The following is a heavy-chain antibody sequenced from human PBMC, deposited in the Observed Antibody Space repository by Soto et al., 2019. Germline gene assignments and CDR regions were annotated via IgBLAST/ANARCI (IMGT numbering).Heavy chain of an antibody. CDR1: GYSLSDLS. Sequence: ASVKVSCKVSGYSLSDLSMHWVRQAPGKGLEGMGGLDAEYGETIYAQKLQGRGTMTEDTSTDTAYMELSSLTSEDTAMYYCATLPRPIERTTAAIWSCDCWGQGTRLTVST. CDR3: ATLPRPIERTTAAIWSCDC. J-gene: IGHJ4*02. D-gene: IGHD2-2*01. CDR2: LDAEYGET. V-gene: IGHV1-24*01.